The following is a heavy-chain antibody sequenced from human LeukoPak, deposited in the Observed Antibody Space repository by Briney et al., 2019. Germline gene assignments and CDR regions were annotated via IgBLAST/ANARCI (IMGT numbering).Heavy chain of an antibody. CDR2: IIPIFGTA. CDR3: AREPYCSSTCCWYNWFDP. Sequence: ASVKVSCKASGGTFSSYAISWVRQAPGQGLEWMGGIIPIFGTANYAQKFQGRVTIIADESTSTAYMELSSLRSEDTAVYYCAREPYCSSTCCWYNWFDPWGQGTLVTVSS. CDR1: GGTFSSYA. D-gene: IGHD2-2*01. V-gene: IGHV1-69*13. J-gene: IGHJ5*02.